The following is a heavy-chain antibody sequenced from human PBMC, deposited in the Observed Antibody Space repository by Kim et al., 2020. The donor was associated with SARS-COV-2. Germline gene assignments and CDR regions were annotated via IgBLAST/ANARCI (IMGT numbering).Heavy chain of an antibody. Sequence: GGSLRLSCAASGFTFSSYAMSWVRQAPGKGLEWVSAISGSGGSTYYADSVKGRFTISRDNSKNTLYLQMNSLRAEDTAVYYCAKAGQQLVTYYYYMDVWGKGTTVTVSS. CDR3: AKAGQQLVTYYYYMDV. D-gene: IGHD6-13*01. J-gene: IGHJ6*03. V-gene: IGHV3-23*01. CDR1: GFTFSSYA. CDR2: ISGSGGST.